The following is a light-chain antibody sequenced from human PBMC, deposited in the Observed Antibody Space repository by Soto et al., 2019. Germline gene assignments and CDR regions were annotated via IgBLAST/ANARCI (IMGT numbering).Light chain of an antibody. Sequence: QSVLTQPPSVSGAPGQRVTISCTGSSSNIGAGYDVHWYQQLPGTAPKLVIYGNSNRPSGVPHRFSGAKSGTSASLASTGLQAEDEADYYCQSYDSSLSGFHVVFGGGTKVTVL. J-gene: IGLJ2*01. CDR2: GNS. CDR1: SSNIGAGYD. CDR3: QSYDSSLSGFHVV. V-gene: IGLV1-40*01.